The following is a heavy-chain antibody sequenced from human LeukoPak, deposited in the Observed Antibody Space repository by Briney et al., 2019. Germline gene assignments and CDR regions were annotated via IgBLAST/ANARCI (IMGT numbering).Heavy chain of an antibody. CDR2: IYYSGIT. Sequence: ETLCLTCTVSGGSISSSSHYWGGIRQPPGKGLEWIGSIYYSGITYYNSSLKSRVTISVDTSKNQFSLKLSSVTAAETAVYYCARQSSGRYYFDYWGQGALDSASS. CDR1: GGSISSSSHY. CDR3: ARQSSGRYYFDY. J-gene: IGHJ4*02. D-gene: IGHD3-16*02. V-gene: IGHV4-39*01.